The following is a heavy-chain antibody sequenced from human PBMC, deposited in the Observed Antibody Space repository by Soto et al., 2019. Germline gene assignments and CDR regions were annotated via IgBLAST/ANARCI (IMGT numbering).Heavy chain of an antibody. V-gene: IGHV3-23*01. Sequence: PGGSLRLSCGASGFTFSSYAMSWVRQAPGKGLEWISTVSGIGGSTYYAGSVKGRFTISRDNYKNTLYLQMNSLRAEDTAVYYCAKDRKIVVVTAQFDYWGQGTPVTVSS. CDR1: GFTFSSYA. J-gene: IGHJ4*02. CDR2: VSGIGGST. D-gene: IGHD2-21*02. CDR3: AKDRKIVVVTAQFDY.